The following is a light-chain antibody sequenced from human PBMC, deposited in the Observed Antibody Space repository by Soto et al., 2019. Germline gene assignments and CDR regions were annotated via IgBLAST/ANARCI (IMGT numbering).Light chain of an antibody. J-gene: IGLJ1*01. Sequence: QSVLTHPPSVSAPPGRKATISCSGSSSKIGNDHVSWYQQLPGTALKLLIYEAYKRPSGIPDRFSGSRSGTSATLDITGLQTGDEADYYCGAWDSSLSAYVFGPGTKLTVL. V-gene: IGLV1-51*02. CDR3: GAWDSSLSAYV. CDR2: EAY. CDR1: SSKIGNDH.